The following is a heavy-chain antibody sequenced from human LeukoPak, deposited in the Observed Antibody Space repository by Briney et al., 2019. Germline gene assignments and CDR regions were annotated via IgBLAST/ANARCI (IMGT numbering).Heavy chain of an antibody. CDR2: IYATGST. CDR1: GGSISSYY. CDR3: ARHGSVRSPLGP. Sequence: SETLSLTCTVSGGSISSYYWSWIRQPPGKGLEWIGYIYATGSTNYNPSLKSRVTISVDTSKNQFSLNLRSVAAADTAVYYCARHGSVRSPLGPWGQGTLVTVSS. V-gene: IGHV4-4*09. D-gene: IGHD3-10*01. J-gene: IGHJ5*02.